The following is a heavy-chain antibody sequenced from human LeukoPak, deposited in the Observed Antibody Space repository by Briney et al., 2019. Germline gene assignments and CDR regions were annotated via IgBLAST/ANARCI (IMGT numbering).Heavy chain of an antibody. V-gene: IGHV3-21*01. J-gene: IGHJ6*03. CDR1: GFTFSSYW. CDR2: ISSTGSYT. CDR3: ARDGGGFYYYYMDV. Sequence: GGSLRLSCAASGFTFSSYWMSWVRQAPGKGLEWVSSISSTGSYTYYADSLKGRITISRDNAKTSLSLQIHSLRADDTAVYYCARDGGGFYYYYMDVWGKGTTVSVSS. D-gene: IGHD3-16*01.